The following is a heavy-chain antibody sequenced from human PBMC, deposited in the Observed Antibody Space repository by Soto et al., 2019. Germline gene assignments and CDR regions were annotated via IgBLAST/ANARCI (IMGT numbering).Heavy chain of an antibody. D-gene: IGHD6-13*01. J-gene: IGHJ4*02. CDR1: GYTFTSYG. Sequence: ASVKVSCKASGYTFTSYGISWVRQAPGQGLEWMGWISAYNGNTNYAQKLQGRVTMTRNTSISTAYMELSSLRSEDTAVYYCARVPRAAAAGTFDYWGQGTLVTVSS. V-gene: IGHV1-18*01. CDR2: ISAYNGNT. CDR3: ARVPRAAAAGTFDY.